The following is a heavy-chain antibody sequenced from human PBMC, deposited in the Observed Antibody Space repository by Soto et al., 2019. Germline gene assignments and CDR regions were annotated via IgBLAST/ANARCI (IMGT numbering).Heavy chain of an antibody. V-gene: IGHV3-23*01. J-gene: IGHJ2*01. CDR2: ISGSGGRT. Sequence: EVQMLESGGGLVQPGGSLRLSCAASGFTFSSYVMAWVRQAPGKGLEWVSGISGSGGRTFHADSVKGRFTISRDNSKNTLYLQMNSLRAEDTAVYYCAKPPTTKTTYNWYFDLWGRGTLVSVSS. CDR3: AKPPTTKTTYNWYFDL. CDR1: GFTFSSYV. D-gene: IGHD4-17*01.